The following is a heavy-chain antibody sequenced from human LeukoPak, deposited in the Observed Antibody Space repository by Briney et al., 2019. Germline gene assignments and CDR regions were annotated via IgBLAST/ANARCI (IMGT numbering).Heavy chain of an antibody. V-gene: IGHV3-30*03. Sequence: GGSLRLSCAASGFTVTSYVMHWVRQAPGKGLQWVALISYDGSNKYYADSVKGRFTISRDNSKNTLYLQMNSLRAEDTAVYYCARPRGAAAGTFGFDPWGQGTLVTVSS. CDR3: ARPRGAAAGTFGFDP. J-gene: IGHJ5*02. CDR1: GFTVTSYV. D-gene: IGHD6-13*01. CDR2: ISYDGSNK.